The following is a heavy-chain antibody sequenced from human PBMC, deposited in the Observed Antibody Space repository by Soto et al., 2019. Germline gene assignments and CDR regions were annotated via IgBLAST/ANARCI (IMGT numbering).Heavy chain of an antibody. D-gene: IGHD6-13*01. CDR1: GGSVSTGTYY. CDR2: IYYSGST. J-gene: IGHJ4*02. CDR3: ARVSSSWPYYFDY. V-gene: IGHV4-61*01. Sequence: SETLSLTCTVSGGSVSTGTYYWSWIRQPPGKGLEWIGSIYYSGSTNYNPSLKSRVTISVDTSKNQFSLKLSSVTAADTAVYYCARVSSSWPYYFDYWGQGTLVTVSS.